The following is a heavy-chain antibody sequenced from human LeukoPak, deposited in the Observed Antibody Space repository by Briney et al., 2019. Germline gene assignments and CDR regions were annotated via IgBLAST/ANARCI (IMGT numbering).Heavy chain of an antibody. J-gene: IGHJ4*02. CDR3: ARDPLSYGSGRPVLDY. V-gene: IGHV3-48*02. Sequence: QSGGSLRLSCAASGFTFSSYSMNWVSQAPGKGLEWVSYISSSSSTRYYADSVKGRFTISRDNAKNSLYLQMNSLRDEDTAVYYCARDPLSYGSGRPVLDYWGQGTLVTVSS. CDR2: ISSSSSTR. D-gene: IGHD3-10*01. CDR1: GFTFSSYS.